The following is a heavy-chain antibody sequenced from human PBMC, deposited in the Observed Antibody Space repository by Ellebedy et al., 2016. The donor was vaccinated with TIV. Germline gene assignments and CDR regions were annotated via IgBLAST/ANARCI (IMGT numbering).Heavy chain of an antibody. D-gene: IGHD7-27*01. Sequence: MPGGSLRLSCTVSGGSXLSYYXRWILHPPGKGLEWIGYIYYSGSTNYNPSLKSRVTISVDTSKNQFSLKLSSVTAADTAVYYCANSNREGPSSHAFDIWGQGTMVTVSS. CDR2: IYYSGST. CDR3: ANSNREGPSSHAFDI. V-gene: IGHV4-59*01. CDR1: GGSXLSYY. J-gene: IGHJ3*02.